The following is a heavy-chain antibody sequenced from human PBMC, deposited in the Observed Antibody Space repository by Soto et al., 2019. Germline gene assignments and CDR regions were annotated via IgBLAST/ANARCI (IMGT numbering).Heavy chain of an antibody. CDR1: GGSISSYY. J-gene: IGHJ4*02. V-gene: IGHV4-59*01. CDR2: IYYSGST. D-gene: IGHD6-13*01. Sequence: QVQLQESGPGLVKPSETLSLTCTVSGGSISSYYWSWIRQPPGKGLEWIGYIYYSGSTNYNPSLKSRVTISVDTSKHPFSLKLSSVTAADTAVYYCASTSAAAGTYFDYWGQGTLVTVSS. CDR3: ASTSAAAGTYFDY.